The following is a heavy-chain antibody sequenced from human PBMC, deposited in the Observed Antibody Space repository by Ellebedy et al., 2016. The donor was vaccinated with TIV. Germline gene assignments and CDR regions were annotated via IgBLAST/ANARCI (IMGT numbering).Heavy chain of an antibody. J-gene: IGHJ6*03. CDR2: MNPSSGEA. V-gene: IGHV1-8*01. Sequence: ASVKVSCXASGHTFTNYDIYWVRQATGQGLEWLGWMNPSSGEAGFAQRFQGRVTMTRNTSISTAYMDLRGLRSEDTAVYFCARRGGFFSYYYMDVWGKGTTVTVSS. CDR1: GHTFTNYD. D-gene: IGHD5-24*01. CDR3: ARRGGFFSYYYMDV.